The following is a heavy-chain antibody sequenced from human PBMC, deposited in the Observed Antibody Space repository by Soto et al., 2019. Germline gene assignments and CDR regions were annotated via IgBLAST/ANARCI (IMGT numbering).Heavy chain of an antibody. Sequence: PGESLKISCKGSGYSFAGYSITWVRQKPGKGLEWMGRIDPSDSQTYYSPSFRGHVTISVTKSMTTVFLQWSSLRASDTAMYYCARQIYDSDTGPNFQYYFDSWGQGTPVTVSS. D-gene: IGHD3-22*01. CDR1: GYSFAGYS. J-gene: IGHJ4*02. V-gene: IGHV5-10-1*01. CDR3: ARQIYDSDTGPNFQYYFDS. CDR2: IDPSDSQT.